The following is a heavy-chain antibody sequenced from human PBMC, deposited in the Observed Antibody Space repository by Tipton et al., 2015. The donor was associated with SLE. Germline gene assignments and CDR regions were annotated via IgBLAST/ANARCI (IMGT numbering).Heavy chain of an antibody. D-gene: IGHD6-19*01. CDR1: GESFNGYF. Sequence: LRLSCAVYGESFNGYFWTWIRQPPGKGLEWIAEIIHSGVTNYNPSLRSRVTISVDMSKNQVSLKLSSVTAADTAVYYCARDSPTVAGTFDSWGQGTLVIVSA. J-gene: IGHJ4*02. V-gene: IGHV4-34*12. CDR2: IIHSGVT. CDR3: ARDSPTVAGTFDS.